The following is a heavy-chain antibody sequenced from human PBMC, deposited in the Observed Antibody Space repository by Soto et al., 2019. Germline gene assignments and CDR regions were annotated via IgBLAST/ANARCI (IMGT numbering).Heavy chain of an antibody. CDR3: AHSYDFWSGYYLQDKFWGSMDV. CDR2: IYWNDDK. V-gene: IGHV2-5*01. J-gene: IGHJ6*02. D-gene: IGHD3-3*01. CDR1: GFSLSTSGVG. Sequence: QITLKESGPTLVKPTQTLTMTCTFSGFSLSTSGVGVGWIRQPPGKALAWLALIYWNDDKRYSPSLKSWLTITKETSKNQVVLTMTNMDPVDTATYYCAHSYDFWSGYYLQDKFWGSMDVWGQGTTVTVSS.